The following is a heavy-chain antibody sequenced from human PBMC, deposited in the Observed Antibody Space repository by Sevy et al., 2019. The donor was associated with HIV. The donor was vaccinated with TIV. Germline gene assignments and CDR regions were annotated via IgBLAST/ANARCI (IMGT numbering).Heavy chain of an antibody. Sequence: ASVKVSCKTSGYNFASYGITWVRQAPGQGLEWMGWIGVYNGNANSAQNLQARFTMTTDTATSTAYMELTSLRSDETAVYYCARVPTYYYGSATYFDYWGQGTLVTVSS. V-gene: IGHV1-18*01. J-gene: IGHJ4*02. CDR1: GYNFASYG. CDR3: ARVPTYYYGSATYFDY. D-gene: IGHD3-10*01. CDR2: IGVYNGNA.